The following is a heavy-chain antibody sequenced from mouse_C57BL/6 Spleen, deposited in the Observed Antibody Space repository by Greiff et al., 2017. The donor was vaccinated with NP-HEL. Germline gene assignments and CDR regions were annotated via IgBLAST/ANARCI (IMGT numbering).Heavy chain of an antibody. V-gene: IGHV1-80*01. CDR3: AKTRSYGSSPYAMDY. D-gene: IGHD1-1*01. CDR2: IYPGDGDT. J-gene: IGHJ4*01. CDR1: GYAFSSYW. Sequence: VQLQQSGAELVKPGASVKISCKASGYAFSSYWMNWVKQRPGKGLEWIGQIYPGDGDTNYNGKFKGKATLTADKSSSTAYMQLSSLTSEDSAVYFCAKTRSYGSSPYAMDYWGQGTSVTVSS.